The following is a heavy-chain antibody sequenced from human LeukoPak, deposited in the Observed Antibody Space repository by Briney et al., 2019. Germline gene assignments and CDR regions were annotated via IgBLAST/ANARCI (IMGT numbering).Heavy chain of an antibody. V-gene: IGHV1-2*02. J-gene: IGHJ4*02. CDR2: INPNSGGT. CDR1: GGTFSSYA. CDR3: ARVPDYGPAGWLDY. Sequence: ASVKVSCKASGGTFSSYAISWVRQAPGQGLEWMGWINPNSGGTNYAQKFQGRVTMTRDTSISTAYMELSRLRSDDTAVYYCARVPDYGPAGWLDYWGQGTLVTVSS. D-gene: IGHD4-17*01.